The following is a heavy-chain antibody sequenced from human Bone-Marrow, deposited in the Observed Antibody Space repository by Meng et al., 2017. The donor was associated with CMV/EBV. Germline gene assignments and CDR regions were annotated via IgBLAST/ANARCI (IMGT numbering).Heavy chain of an antibody. V-gene: IGHV4-39*01. CDR2: IYYSGST. CDR3: ARGRATWGV. CDR1: GGSISSSSYY. D-gene: IGHD7-27*01. J-gene: IGHJ6*02. Sequence: SETLSLTCTVSGGSISSSSYYWGWIRQPPGKGLEWIGSIYYSGSTYYNPSLKSRVTISVDTSKNQFSLKLSSVTAADTAVYYCARGRATWGVWGQGTTVTVSS.